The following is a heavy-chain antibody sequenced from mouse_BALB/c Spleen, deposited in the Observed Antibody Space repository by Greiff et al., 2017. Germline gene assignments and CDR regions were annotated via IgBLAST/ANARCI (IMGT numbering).Heavy chain of an antibody. D-gene: IGHD1-1*01. V-gene: IGHV1-63*02. Sequence: QVHVKQSGAELVRPGTSVKISCKASGYTFTNYWLGWVKQRPGHGLEWIGDIYPGGGYTNYNEKFKGKATLTADTSSSTAYMQLSSLTSEDSAVYFCYYGSSYAMDYWGQGTSVTVSS. CDR3: YYGSSYAMDY. CDR1: GYTFTNYW. CDR2: IYPGGGYT. J-gene: IGHJ4*01.